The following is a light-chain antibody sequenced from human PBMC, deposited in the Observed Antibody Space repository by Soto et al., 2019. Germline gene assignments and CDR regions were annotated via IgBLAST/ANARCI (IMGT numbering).Light chain of an antibody. CDR3: QQSYSTPYT. CDR1: QSISSS. V-gene: IGKV1-39*01. CDR2: AAS. Sequence: DIQMTQSPSSLAASVGDRVTIACRASQSISSSLNWYQQKPGKAPRPLIYAASSLQSGVPSRFTGTGSGAEFTLTISSLQPEDFATYFCQQSYSTPYTFGQGTNLEIK. J-gene: IGKJ2*01.